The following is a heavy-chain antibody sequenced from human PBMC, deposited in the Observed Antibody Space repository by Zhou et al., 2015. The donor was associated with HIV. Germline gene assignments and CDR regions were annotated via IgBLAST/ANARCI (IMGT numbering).Heavy chain of an antibody. V-gene: IGHV3-48*02. J-gene: IGHJ3*01. D-gene: IGHD1-1*01. CDR1: GFTFSSYA. Sequence: VQLVESGGGVVQPGRSLRLSCAASGFTFSSYAMHWVRQAPGKGPEWVAYISGSGSVSYADSVKGRFTISRDNAKSSLYLQMDSLRDDDTAVYYCARDWGDWNWGQGTMVTVSS. CDR3: ARDWGDWN. CDR2: ISGSGSV.